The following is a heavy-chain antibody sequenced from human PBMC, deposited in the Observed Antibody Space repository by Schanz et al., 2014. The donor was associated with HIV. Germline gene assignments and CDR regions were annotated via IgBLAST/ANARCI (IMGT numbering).Heavy chain of an antibody. CDR2: IYYDGTNK. V-gene: IGHV3-33*08. J-gene: IGHJ4*02. CDR3: ARVFGRTYGLPDY. D-gene: IGHD3-10*01. Sequence: QVQLMESGGGVVQPGTPLKLSCVGSGFTFNSYGMHWVRQAPGKGLEWVALIYYDGTNKYYTDSVKGRFTISRDNSKNTLYLQMNSLRAEDTAVYYCARVFGRTYGLPDYWGQGTLVTVSS. CDR1: GFTFNSYG.